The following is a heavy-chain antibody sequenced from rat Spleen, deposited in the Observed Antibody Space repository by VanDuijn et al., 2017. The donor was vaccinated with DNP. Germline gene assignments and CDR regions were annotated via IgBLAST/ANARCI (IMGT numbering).Heavy chain of an antibody. CDR3: TRESWGYVMDA. J-gene: IGHJ4*01. D-gene: IGHD5-1*01. Sequence: QVQLKESGPGLVQPSQTLSLTCTVSGFSLTSYHVHWVRQPPGKGLEWMGVMWSGGTTAYNSALKSRLSISRDTSKSQVFLKMNSLQTDDTAIYYCTRESWGYVMDAWGQGASVTVSS. CDR1: GFSLTSYH. CDR2: MWSGGTT. V-gene: IGHV2-32*01.